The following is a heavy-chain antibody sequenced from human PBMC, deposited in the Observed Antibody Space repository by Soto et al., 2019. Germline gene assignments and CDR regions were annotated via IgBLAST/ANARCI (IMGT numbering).Heavy chain of an antibody. V-gene: IGHV1-58*02. J-gene: IGHJ4*02. CDR2: IVVDNGNT. CDR3: TSEVVATGLV. Sequence: ASVKVSCKASGYTFTSYGINWVRQARGQGLEWMGRIVVDNGNTNYAQKLHKRVTLTRDMSTSTVYMELSSLRSEDTAVYYCTSEVVATGLVWGPGTLVTVSS. D-gene: IGHD5-12*01. CDR1: GYTFTSYG.